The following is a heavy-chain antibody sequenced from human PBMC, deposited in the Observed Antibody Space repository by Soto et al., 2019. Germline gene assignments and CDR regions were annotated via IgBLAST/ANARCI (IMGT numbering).Heavy chain of an antibody. J-gene: IGHJ6*03. V-gene: IGHV1-2*02. CDR1: GDSFNDYY. CDR2: INPNGGVT. D-gene: IGHD5-12*01. Sequence: VQLVQSGAEVKKPGASVKVSCKTSGDSFNDYYIHWVRQAPGQGLEWMGWINPNGGVTKYAQKFRGRVTVTRDTSIRTVYMELSSLRSDDTAVYYWARESGGATATLDYYYFYMDVWGKGTTVTVSS. CDR3: ARESGGATATLDYYYFYMDV.